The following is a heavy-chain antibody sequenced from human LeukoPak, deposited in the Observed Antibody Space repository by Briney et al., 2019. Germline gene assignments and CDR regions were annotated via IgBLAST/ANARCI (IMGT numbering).Heavy chain of an antibody. V-gene: IGHV3-15*01. D-gene: IGHD3-9*01. CDR1: GFTFSNAW. CDR3: TTDWSYDILTGYYNTFDY. Sequence: GGSLRLSCAASGFTFSNAWMSWVRQAPGKGLEWVGRIKSKTDGGTTDYAAPVKGRFTISRDDSKNTLYLQMNSLKTEATAVYYCTTDWSYDILTGYYNTFDYWGQGTLVTVSS. CDR2: IKSKTDGGTT. J-gene: IGHJ4*02.